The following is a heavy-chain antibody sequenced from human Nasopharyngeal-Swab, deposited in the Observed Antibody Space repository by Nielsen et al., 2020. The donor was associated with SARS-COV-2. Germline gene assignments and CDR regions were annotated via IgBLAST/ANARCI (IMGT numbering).Heavy chain of an antibody. J-gene: IGHJ4*02. CDR1: GASINSANSY. Sequence: SETLSLTCTVAGASINSANSYWSWIRQHPGKDLEWIGNIYYTGSTNSNPSLKSRVTMSVDASKNQFSLKLSSVVAAATAVYYCARVFYDSSGYYWDYWGQGTLVTVSS. CDR3: ARVFYDSSGYYWDY. V-gene: IGHV4-31*03. CDR2: IYYTGST. D-gene: IGHD3-22*01.